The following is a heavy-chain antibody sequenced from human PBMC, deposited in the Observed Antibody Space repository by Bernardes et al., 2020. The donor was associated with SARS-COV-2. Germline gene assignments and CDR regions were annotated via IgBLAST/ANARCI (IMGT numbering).Heavy chain of an antibody. J-gene: IGHJ6*02. CDR2: FDPEDGET. D-gene: IGHD6-13*01. CDR3: ATAIAAAGNPDDYYYYYGMDV. Sequence: ASVKVSCKVSGYTLTELSMHWVRQAPGKGLEWMGGFDPEDGETIYAQKFQGRVTMTEDTSTDTAYMELSSLRSEDTAVYYCATAIAAAGNPDDYYYYYGMDVWGQGTTGTVSS. V-gene: IGHV1-24*01. CDR1: GYTLTELS.